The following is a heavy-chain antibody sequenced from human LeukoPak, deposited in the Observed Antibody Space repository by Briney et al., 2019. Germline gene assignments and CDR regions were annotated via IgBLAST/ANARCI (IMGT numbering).Heavy chain of an antibody. V-gene: IGHV4-59*01. CDR1: GGSISSYY. CDR2: IYYSGST. J-gene: IGHJ4*02. CDR3: ARVSRRQWLVRGNYFDY. Sequence: SEAPSLTCTVSGGSISSYYWSWIRQPPGKGLEWIGYIYYSGSTNYNPSLKSRVTISVDTSKNQFSLKLSSVTAADTAVYYCARVSRRQWLVRGNYFDYWGQGTLVTASS. D-gene: IGHD6-19*01.